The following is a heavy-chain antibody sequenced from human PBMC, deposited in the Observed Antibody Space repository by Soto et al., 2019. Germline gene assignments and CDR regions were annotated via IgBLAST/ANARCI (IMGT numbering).Heavy chain of an antibody. V-gene: IGHV1-18*01. CDR1: GYTFTSYG. D-gene: IGHD5-12*01. J-gene: IGHJ4*02. Sequence: ASVKVSCKASGYTFTSYGISWVRQAPGQGLEWMGWISAYNGNTNYAQKLQGRVTMTTDTSTSTAYMELRSLRSDDTAVYYCGRETTDSGYDYIPPFDYWGQGTLVTVSS. CDR3: GRETTDSGYDYIPPFDY. CDR2: ISAYNGNT.